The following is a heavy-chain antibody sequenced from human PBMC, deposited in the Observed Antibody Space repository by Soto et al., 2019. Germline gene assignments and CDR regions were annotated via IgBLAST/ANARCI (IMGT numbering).Heavy chain of an antibody. V-gene: IGHV3-53*01. CDR2: MYSGGST. J-gene: IGHJ6*02. D-gene: IGHD3-10*01. Sequence: GGSLRLSCAASGFTGSSNYMSWVRQAPGKGLEWVSVMYSGGSTYYADSVKGRFTISRDNSKNTLYLQMNSLRAEDTAVYYRARDLDYYGSGSYYRTYYGMDVWGQGTTVTVSS. CDR1: GFTGSSNY. CDR3: ARDLDYYGSGSYYRTYYGMDV.